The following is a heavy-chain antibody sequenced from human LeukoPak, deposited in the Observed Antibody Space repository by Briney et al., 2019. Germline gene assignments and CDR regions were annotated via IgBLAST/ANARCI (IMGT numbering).Heavy chain of an antibody. CDR3: ATDKLGGSGSHDY. J-gene: IGHJ4*02. V-gene: IGHV3-23*01. CDR2: ISVSGNT. D-gene: IGHD3-10*01. CDR1: GFTLSSYA. Sequence: GGSLRLSCAASGFTLSSYAMSWVRQGPGKGLEWVSAISVSGNTYHADSVKGRFTISRDNAKNSLYLQMNSLGAEDTAVYYCATDKLGGSGSHDYWGQGTLVTVSS.